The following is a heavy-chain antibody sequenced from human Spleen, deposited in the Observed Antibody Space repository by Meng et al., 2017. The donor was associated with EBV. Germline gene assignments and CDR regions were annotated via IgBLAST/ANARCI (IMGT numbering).Heavy chain of an antibody. D-gene: IGHD4-23*01. V-gene: IGHV3-15*01. CDR1: GFTFRNAW. CDR2: IKSKTDGGTT. J-gene: IGHJ4*02. Sequence: EVQLVESGGGLIKPGXSLSPSCAASGFTFRNAWMSWVRQAPGKGLEWVGRIKSKTDGGTTDYAAPVKGRFTISRDDSKNTLYLQMNSLKTEDTAVYYCTRWSYGGTAYWGQGTLVTVSS. CDR3: TRWSYGGTAY.